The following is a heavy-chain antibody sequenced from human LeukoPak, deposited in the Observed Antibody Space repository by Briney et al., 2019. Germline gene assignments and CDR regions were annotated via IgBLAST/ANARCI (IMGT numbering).Heavy chain of an antibody. J-gene: IGHJ3*02. CDR3: ARGPYYDILTGWRKTYNAFDI. D-gene: IGHD3-9*01. V-gene: IGHV3-30*02. CDR2: IRYDGSNK. Sequence: GGSLRLSCAASGFTFSSYGMHWVRQAPGKGLEWEAFIRYDGSNKYYADSVKGRFTISRDNSKNTLYLQMNSLRAEDTAVYYCARGPYYDILTGWRKTYNAFDIWGQGTMVTVSS. CDR1: GFTFSSYG.